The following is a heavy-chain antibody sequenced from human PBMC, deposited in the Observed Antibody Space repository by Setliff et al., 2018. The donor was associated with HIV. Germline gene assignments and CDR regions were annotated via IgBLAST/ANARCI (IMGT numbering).Heavy chain of an antibody. CDR3: ARARATETTFHYFDYYMDV. Sequence: SETLSLTCTVSGGSISSSSYYWGWIRQPPGKGLEWIGNIYSGGTTYYNSSLRSRVTISVDMSKNQFSLKLSSVTAADTAVYYCARARATETTFHYFDYYMDVWGKGTTVTVSS. D-gene: IGHD4-4*01. CDR2: IYSGGTT. J-gene: IGHJ6*03. V-gene: IGHV4-39*07. CDR1: GGSISSSSYY.